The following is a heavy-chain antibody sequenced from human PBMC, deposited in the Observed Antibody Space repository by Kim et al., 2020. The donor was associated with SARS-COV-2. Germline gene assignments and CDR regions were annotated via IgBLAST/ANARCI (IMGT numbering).Heavy chain of an antibody. D-gene: IGHD6-19*01. V-gene: IGHV3-23*01. Sequence: GGSLRLSCAASGFTFSSYAMSWVRQAPGKGLEWVSAISGSGGSTYYADSVKGRFTISRDNSKNTLYLQMNSLRAEDTAVYYCAKDFPWLVFRSEGWGDYWGQGTLVTVSS. CDR3: AKDFPWLVFRSEGWGDY. CDR1: GFTFSSYA. J-gene: IGHJ4*02. CDR2: ISGSGGST.